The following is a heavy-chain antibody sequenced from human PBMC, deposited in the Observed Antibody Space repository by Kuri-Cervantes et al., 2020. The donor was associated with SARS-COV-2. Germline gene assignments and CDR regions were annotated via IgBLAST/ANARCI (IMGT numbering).Heavy chain of an antibody. V-gene: IGHV4-34*01. CDR3: ARWQQQLVLYGMDV. D-gene: IGHD6-13*01. J-gene: IGHJ6*02. CDR1: GGSFSGYY. CDR2: INHSGST. Sequence: SRTLSLTCAVYGGSFSGYYWSWIRQPPGKGLEWIGEINHSGSTNYNPSLKSRVTISVDTSKNQFSLKLSSVTAADTAVYYCARWQQQLVLYGMDVWDQGTTVTVSS.